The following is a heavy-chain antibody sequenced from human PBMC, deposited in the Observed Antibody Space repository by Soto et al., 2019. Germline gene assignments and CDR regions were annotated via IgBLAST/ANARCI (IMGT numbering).Heavy chain of an antibody. CDR2: INHSGST. J-gene: IGHJ4*02. CDR3: ARGGRDGYTV. Sequence: QVQLQQWGAGLLTPSETLSLTCAVYGGSFSGYYWSWIRQPPGKGLEWIGEINHSGSTNYNPSLKSRVTISVDTSKNQFSLKLSSVTAADTAVYYCARGGRDGYTVWGQGTLVTVSS. V-gene: IGHV4-34*01. D-gene: IGHD5-12*01. CDR1: GGSFSGYY.